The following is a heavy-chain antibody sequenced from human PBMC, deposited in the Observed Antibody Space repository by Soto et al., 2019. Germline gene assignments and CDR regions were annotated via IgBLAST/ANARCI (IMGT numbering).Heavy chain of an antibody. CDR1: GYTFSDYY. D-gene: IGHD4-17*01. V-gene: IGHV1-2*02. Sequence: GASVKVSCKAGGYTFSDYYIQWVRQAPGQGLEYMGWISPKSGGAAYAQKFRGRLAISKDTSSNQVVLTITNMDPGDTATYFCAHAGDYDLLTFDHWGPGTLVTVSS. J-gene: IGHJ4*02. CDR3: AHAGDYDLLTFDH. CDR2: ISPKSGGA.